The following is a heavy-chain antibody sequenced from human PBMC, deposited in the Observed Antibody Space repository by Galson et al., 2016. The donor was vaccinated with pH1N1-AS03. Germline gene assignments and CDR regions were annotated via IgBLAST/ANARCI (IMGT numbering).Heavy chain of an antibody. CDR2: IYSGGTT. V-gene: IGHV3-53*01. CDR3: VKLKGWYGEGYFQH. D-gene: IGHD3-10*01. Sequence: SLRLSCAASGFTVSSNYMSWVRQAPGKGLEWVSVIYSGGTTFYADSVKGRFHISRDSSKNTLYLQMNSLGVEDAAVYYCVKLKGWYGEGYFQHWGQGTLVTVSS. J-gene: IGHJ1*01. CDR1: GFTVSSNY.